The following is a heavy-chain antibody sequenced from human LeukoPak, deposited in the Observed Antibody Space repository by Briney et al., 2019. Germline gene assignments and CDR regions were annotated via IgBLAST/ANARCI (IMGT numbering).Heavy chain of an antibody. D-gene: IGHD3-9*01. Sequence: GGSLRLSCAASGFTVSSNYMSWVRQAPGKGLKWFSVIYSGGSTYYADSVKGRFTISRDNSKNTLYLQMNSLRVDDTAVYFCASGASADYDILTGYFNGYFDYWGQGTLVTVSS. CDR3: ASGASADYDILTGYFNGYFDY. V-gene: IGHV3-53*01. CDR1: GFTVSSNY. CDR2: IYSGGST. J-gene: IGHJ4*02.